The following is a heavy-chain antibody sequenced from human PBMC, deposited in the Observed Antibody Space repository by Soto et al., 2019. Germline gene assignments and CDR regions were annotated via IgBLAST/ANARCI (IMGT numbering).Heavy chain of an antibody. V-gene: IGHV1-46*03. Sequence: ASVKVSCKASGYTFTSYYMHWVRQAPGQGLEWMGIINPSGGSTSYAQKFQGRVTMTRDTSTSTVYMELSSLRSEDTAVYYCARDWTISGYSSGSEDYYSDYWGQGTLVTVSS. CDR3: ARDWTISGYSSGSEDYYSDY. CDR2: INPSGGST. CDR1: GYTFTSYY. D-gene: IGHD6-19*01. J-gene: IGHJ4*02.